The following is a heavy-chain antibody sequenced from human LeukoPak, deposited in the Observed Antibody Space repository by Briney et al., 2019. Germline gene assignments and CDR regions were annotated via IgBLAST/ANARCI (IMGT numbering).Heavy chain of an antibody. CDR1: GYTFTSYA. J-gene: IGHJ4*02. Sequence: ASVKVSCKASGYTFTSYAMNWVRQAPGQGLEWMGWINTNTGNPTYAQGFTGRFVFSLDTSVSTAYLQISRLKAEDTAVYYCARSSSGYSTPDGNAFDYWGQGTLVTVSS. D-gene: IGHD3-22*01. CDR2: INTNTGNP. V-gene: IGHV7-4-1*02. CDR3: ARSSSGYSTPDGNAFDY.